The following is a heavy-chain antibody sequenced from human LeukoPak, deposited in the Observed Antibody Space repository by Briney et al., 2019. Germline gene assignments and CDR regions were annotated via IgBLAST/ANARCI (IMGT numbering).Heavy chain of an antibody. CDR3: ASERPTVTTPLSAFDI. CDR1: GGSISSSSYY. Sequence: KSSETLSLTCTVSGGSISSSSYYWGWIRQPPGKGLEWIGSIYYSGSTYYNPSLKSRVTISVDTSKNQFSLKLSSVTAADTAVYYCASERPTVTTPLSAFDIWGQGTMVTVSS. CDR2: IYYSGST. D-gene: IGHD4-17*01. J-gene: IGHJ3*02. V-gene: IGHV4-39*01.